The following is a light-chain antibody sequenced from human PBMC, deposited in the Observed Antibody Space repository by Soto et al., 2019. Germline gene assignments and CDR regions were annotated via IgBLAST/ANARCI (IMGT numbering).Light chain of an antibody. CDR1: QGISSY. J-gene: IGKJ3*01. CDR2: GAS. V-gene: IGKV1-9*01. Sequence: DIQLTQSPSFLSTSVGDRVTITCRASQGISSYLAWYQQKPGKAPELLIYGASTLQSGVPSRFSGSGSGTQFTLTINSLQPEDFATYYCQQLSSYPFTFGPGTKVDIK. CDR3: QQLSSYPFT.